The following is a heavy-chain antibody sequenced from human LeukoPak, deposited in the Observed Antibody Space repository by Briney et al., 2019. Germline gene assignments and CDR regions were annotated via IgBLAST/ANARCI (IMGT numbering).Heavy chain of an antibody. CDR3: ASHSSGWYSDFDY. J-gene: IGHJ4*02. Sequence: GGSLRLSCAASGFTFSSYEMNWVRQAPGKGLEWVSYISSSGSTIYYADSVKGRFTISRGNAKNSLYLQMNSLRAEDTAVYYCASHSSGWYSDFDYWGQGTMVTVSS. CDR1: GFTFSSYE. CDR2: ISSSGSTI. V-gene: IGHV3-48*03. D-gene: IGHD6-19*01.